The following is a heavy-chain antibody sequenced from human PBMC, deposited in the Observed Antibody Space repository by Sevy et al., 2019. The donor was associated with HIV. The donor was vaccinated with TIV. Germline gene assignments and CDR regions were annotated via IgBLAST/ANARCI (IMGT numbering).Heavy chain of an antibody. CDR2: ISYDGSNK. D-gene: IGHD3-10*01. CDR1: GFTFSSYG. Sequence: GGSLRLSCAASGFTFSSYGMHWVRQAPGKGLEWVAVISYDGSNKYYEASVKGRFTITRDNSKNTLYLQMNSLRAADTAVYYCARDGGYYGSGSYLTWYFDYWGQGTLVTVSS. J-gene: IGHJ4*02. V-gene: IGHV3-30*03. CDR3: ARDGGYYGSGSYLTWYFDY.